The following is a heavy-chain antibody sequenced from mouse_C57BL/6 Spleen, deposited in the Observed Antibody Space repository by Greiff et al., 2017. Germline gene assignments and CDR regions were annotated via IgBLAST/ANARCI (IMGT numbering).Heavy chain of an antibody. Sequence: LQESGAELVRPGASVKMSCKASGYTFTSYTMHWVKQTPRQGLEWIGAIYPGNGDTPYNQKFKGKATLTVDKSSSTAYMQLSSLTSEDSAVYFCARPEFDYWGQGTTLTVSS. CDR1: GYTFTSYT. CDR2: IYPGNGDT. CDR3: ARPEFDY. V-gene: IGHV1-12*01. J-gene: IGHJ2*01.